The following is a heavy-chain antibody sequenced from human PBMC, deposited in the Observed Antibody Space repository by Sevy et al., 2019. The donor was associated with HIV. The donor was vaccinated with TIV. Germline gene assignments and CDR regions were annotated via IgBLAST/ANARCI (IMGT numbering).Heavy chain of an antibody. CDR2: IVVGSGNT. V-gene: IGHV1-58*01. CDR3: AASPPKYCSSTSCYADYYYGMDV. CDR1: GFTFTSSA. D-gene: IGHD2-2*01. Sequence: ASVKVSCKASGFTFTSSAVQWVRQARGQRLEWIGWIVVGSGNTNYAQKFQERVTITRDMSTSTAYMELSSLRSEATAVYYCAASPPKYCSSTSCYADYYYGMDVWGQGTTVTVSS. J-gene: IGHJ6*02.